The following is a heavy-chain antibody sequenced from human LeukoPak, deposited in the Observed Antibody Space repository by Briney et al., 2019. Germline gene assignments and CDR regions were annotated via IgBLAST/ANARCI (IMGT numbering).Heavy chain of an antibody. CDR3: ARDAPRYCSSTSCYPVGFDY. J-gene: IGHJ4*02. D-gene: IGHD2-2*01. V-gene: IGHV4-59*01. CDR2: IYYSGST. CDR1: GGSISSYY. Sequence: PSETLSLTCTVSGGSISSYYWSWIRQPPGKGLEWIGYIYYSGSTNYNPSLKSRVTISVDTSKNQFSLKLSSVTAADTAVYYCARDAPRYCSSTSCYPVGFDYWGQGTLVTVSS.